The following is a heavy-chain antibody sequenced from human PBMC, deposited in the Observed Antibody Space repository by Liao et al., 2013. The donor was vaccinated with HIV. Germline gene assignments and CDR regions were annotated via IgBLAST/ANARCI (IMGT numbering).Heavy chain of an antibody. Sequence: QVQLQQWGAGLLKPSETLSLTCGVYGGSLTNYYWTWLRQIPGKGLEWIGEISHTGSTNYNPSLKSRVTISVDTSKNQFSLKLSSVIAADTAVYYCARGGITGATNYFDFWGQGTLVTVSS. J-gene: IGHJ4*02. D-gene: IGHD1-26*01. CDR3: ARGGITGATNYFDF. CDR1: GGSLTNYY. CDR2: ISHTGST. V-gene: IGHV4-34*02.